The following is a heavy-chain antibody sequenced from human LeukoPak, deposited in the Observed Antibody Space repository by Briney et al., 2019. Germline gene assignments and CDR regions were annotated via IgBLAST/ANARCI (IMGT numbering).Heavy chain of an antibody. D-gene: IGHD1-26*01. CDR1: GFTFTGSA. CDR3: AKDDGRTYYLDF. CDR2: INGGGIIT. J-gene: IGHJ4*02. V-gene: IGHV3-23*01. Sequence: PGGSLRLSCAASGFTFTGSAMTWVRQAPGKRLEWVSAINGGGIITYYADSVSGRFTISRDNSKNTLYLQMNSLRAEDTAVYFCAKDDGRTYYLDFWGQGTLVTVSS.